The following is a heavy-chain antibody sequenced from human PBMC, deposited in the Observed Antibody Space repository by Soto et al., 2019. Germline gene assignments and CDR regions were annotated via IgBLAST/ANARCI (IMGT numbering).Heavy chain of an antibody. J-gene: IGHJ5*02. V-gene: IGHV3-13*05. CDR2: IGTLLDP. CDR3: ARGRSHDFASGPPTKFDP. CDR1: GFDFKTHD. D-gene: IGHD3-10*01. Sequence: EVQLVESGGGMVQPGGSLRLSCVASGFDFKTHDMHWVRQITGEGLEWVPGIGTLLDPFYADSVRGRFTISRENAKTSVHLQMNSLRTADTGVYYCARGRSHDFASGPPTKFDPRGQGTLVTVSS.